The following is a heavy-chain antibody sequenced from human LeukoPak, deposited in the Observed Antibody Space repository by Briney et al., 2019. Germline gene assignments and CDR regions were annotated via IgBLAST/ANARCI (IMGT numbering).Heavy chain of an antibody. Sequence: PSETLSLTCTVSGGSISSSSYYWGWIRQPPGKGLEWIGSIYYRGSTYYNPSLKSRVTISVGTSKNQFSLKLSSVTAADTAVYYCARLRYYDSSAYYYAFDYWGQGTLVTVSS. V-gene: IGHV4-39*01. CDR2: IYYRGST. CDR3: ARLRYYDSSAYYYAFDY. D-gene: IGHD3-22*01. CDR1: GGSISSSSYY. J-gene: IGHJ4*02.